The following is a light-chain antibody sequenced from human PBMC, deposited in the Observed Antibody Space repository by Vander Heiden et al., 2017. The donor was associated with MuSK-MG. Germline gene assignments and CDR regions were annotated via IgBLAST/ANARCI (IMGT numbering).Light chain of an antibody. CDR1: SSDVGGYNY. J-gene: IGLJ3*02. V-gene: IGLV2-11*01. CDR2: DVN. CDR3: SPYEHPYAWA. Sequence: AVTLSRSVSGSPGQSVTISRTGTSSDVGGYNYVSWYQQHPGKAPNLLIYDVNRRPPGVPCRFACCWAGNSASLTISWHQGEDEVYSYGSPYEHPYAWAFGGGTTLTVL.